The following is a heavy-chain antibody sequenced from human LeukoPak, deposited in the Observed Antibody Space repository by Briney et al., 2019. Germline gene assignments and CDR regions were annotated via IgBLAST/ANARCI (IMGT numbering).Heavy chain of an antibody. CDR3: ARGALYDILTGYFDY. J-gene: IGHJ4*02. D-gene: IGHD3-9*01. V-gene: IGHV3-21*01. CDR2: ISNSSSYI. CDR1: GFXFSSYS. Sequence: GGSLRLSCAASGFXFSSYSINWVRQAPGKGLEWVSSISNSSSYIYYADSLKGRFTISRDNAKNSLYLQMNSLRAEDTAVYYCARGALYDILTGYFDYWGQGTLVTVSS.